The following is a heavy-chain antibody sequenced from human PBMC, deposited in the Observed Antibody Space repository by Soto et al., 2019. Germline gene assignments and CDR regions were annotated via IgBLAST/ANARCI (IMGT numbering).Heavy chain of an antibody. J-gene: IGHJ4*02. CDR1: GFTFRTSW. CDR2: INQDGSEK. Sequence: GGFLRLSCAASGFTFRTSWMDWVRQTPGKGLEGVANINQDGSEKNYVDSVKGRFTISRDTAKTSQFLQMSSLTAEDSGLYYCTRYLDFWGQGTLVTVSS. CDR3: TRYLDF. V-gene: IGHV3-7*01.